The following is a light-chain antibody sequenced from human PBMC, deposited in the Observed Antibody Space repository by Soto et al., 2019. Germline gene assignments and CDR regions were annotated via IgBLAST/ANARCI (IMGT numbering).Light chain of an antibody. V-gene: IGKV3-20*01. Sequence: EIVLTQSPGTLSLSPGERATLSCRASQSVSSTYLIWYQQKPGQAPRLLIYGASSRATGVPARFSGSGSGTDFTLTISSLEPEDFATYYCQEYSSYWTFGQGTKVDIK. J-gene: IGKJ1*01. CDR2: GAS. CDR3: QEYSSYWT. CDR1: QSVSSTY.